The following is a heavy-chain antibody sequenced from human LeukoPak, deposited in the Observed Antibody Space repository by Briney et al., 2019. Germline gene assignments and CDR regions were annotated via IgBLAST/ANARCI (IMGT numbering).Heavy chain of an antibody. CDR3: ARQIKISRASYGSGSYYRPNWFDP. CDR2: IYTSGST. CDR1: GGSISSGSYY. D-gene: IGHD3-10*01. Sequence: PSETLSLTCTVSGGSISSGSYYWSWIRQPAGKGLEWIGRIYTSGSTNYNPSLKSRVTMSVDTSKNQFSLKLSSVTAADTAVYYCARQIKISRASYGSGSYYRPNWFDPWGQGTLVTVSS. J-gene: IGHJ5*02. V-gene: IGHV4-61*02.